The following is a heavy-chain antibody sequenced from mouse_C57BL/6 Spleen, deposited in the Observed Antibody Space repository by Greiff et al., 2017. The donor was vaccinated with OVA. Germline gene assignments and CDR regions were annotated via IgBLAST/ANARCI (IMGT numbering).Heavy chain of an antibody. CDR2: ISPGDGDT. V-gene: IGHV1-82*01. J-gene: IGHJ2*01. CDR3: ARGNGYSVGYFDD. Sequence: QVHVKQSGPELVKPGASVKISCPASGYAFSSSWMNWVKQRPGKGLEWIGQISPGDGDTNYNGKFKGKATLTADKSSSTPYMQLSSLTSEDSAVYFCARGNGYSVGYFDDWGKGTTLTVSS. D-gene: IGHD2-3*01. CDR1: GYAFSSSW.